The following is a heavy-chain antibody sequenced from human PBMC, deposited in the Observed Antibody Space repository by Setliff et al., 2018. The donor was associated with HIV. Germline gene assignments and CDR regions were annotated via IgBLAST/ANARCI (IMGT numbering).Heavy chain of an antibody. Sequence: PSETLSLTCTVSGGYINSYYWSWIRQPPGKRLEWIGYIHNSGSTNYNPSLKSRVTMSVDTSNNQFSLKLTSVTAADTAVYYCARRGPYGSGSYGRYYDYYYMDVWGKGTTVTVSS. D-gene: IGHD3-10*01. CDR2: IHNSGST. J-gene: IGHJ6*03. V-gene: IGHV4-59*01. CDR3: ARRGPYGSGSYGRYYDYYYMDV. CDR1: GGYINSYY.